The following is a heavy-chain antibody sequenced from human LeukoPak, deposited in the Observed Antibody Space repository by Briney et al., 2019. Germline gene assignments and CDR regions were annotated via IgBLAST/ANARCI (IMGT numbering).Heavy chain of an antibody. CDR3: AKVHGGVAGLDTYFDY. CDR2: IYSGGST. D-gene: IGHD6-19*01. Sequence: PGGSLRLSCAASGFTVSSNYMSWVRQAPGKGLEWVSVIYSGGSTYYADSVKGRFTISRHNSKNTLYLQMNSLKAEDTAVYYCAKVHGGVAGLDTYFDYWGQGTLVTVSS. CDR1: GFTVSSNY. J-gene: IGHJ4*02. V-gene: IGHV3-53*04.